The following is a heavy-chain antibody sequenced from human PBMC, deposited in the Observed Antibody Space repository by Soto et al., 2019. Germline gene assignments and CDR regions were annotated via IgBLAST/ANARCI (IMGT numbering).Heavy chain of an antibody. CDR2: INRDGSKK. V-gene: IGHV3-7*05. CDR3: ARDVSPGSSSLYLHAFDI. Sequence: EVQLEESGEDLVQPGGSLRLSCAASGFTLSAYWMTWVRQAPGKGLAWVANINRDGSKKSYLDSVRGRFTISRDNVGNLLYLQMDSLRADDTALYYCARDVSPGSSSLYLHAFDIWSQGTMVTVSS. D-gene: IGHD6-13*01. CDR1: GFTLSAYW. J-gene: IGHJ3*02.